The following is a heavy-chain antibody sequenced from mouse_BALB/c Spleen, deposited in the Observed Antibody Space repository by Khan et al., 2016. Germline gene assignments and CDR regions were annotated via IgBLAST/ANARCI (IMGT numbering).Heavy chain of an antibody. D-gene: IGHD1-1*01. CDR1: GFDFSRYW. CDR3: VSAGDYDEASFAS. CDR2: INSDSSTI. V-gene: IGHV4-1*02. J-gene: IGHJ3*01. Sequence: EVKLLESGGGLVQPGGSLKLSCAASGFDFSRYWMSWVRQAPGKGLEWIGEINSDSSTINYTPSLKDQIIISRDNAKKMLSLQMSNVRSEDTALCNWVSAGDYDEASFASWAEGTLVTVSA.